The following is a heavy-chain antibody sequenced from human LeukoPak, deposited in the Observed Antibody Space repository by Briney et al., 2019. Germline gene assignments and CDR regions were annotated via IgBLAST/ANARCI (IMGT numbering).Heavy chain of an antibody. D-gene: IGHD3-3*01. J-gene: IGHJ4*02. Sequence: ASVKVSCKASGYTFTGYYMHWVRQAPGQGLEWMGWINPNSGGTNYAQKFQGWVTMTRDTSISTAYMELRSLRSDDTAVYYCARDDEPTYDFWSGYYSIHWGQGTLVTVPS. V-gene: IGHV1-2*04. CDR3: ARDDEPTYDFWSGYYSIH. CDR2: INPNSGGT. CDR1: GYTFTGYY.